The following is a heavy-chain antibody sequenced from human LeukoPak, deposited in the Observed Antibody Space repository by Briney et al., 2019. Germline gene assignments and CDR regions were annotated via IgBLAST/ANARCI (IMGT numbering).Heavy chain of an antibody. J-gene: IGHJ5*02. CDR3: ARGLLFSWFDP. Sequence: SETLSLTCTVSGGSISSYYWSWIRQPPGKGLEWIGYIYYSGSTYYNPSLKSRVTISVDTSKNQFSLKLSSVTAADTAVYYCARGLLFSWFDPWGQGTLVTVSS. V-gene: IGHV4-59*12. CDR2: IYYSGST. D-gene: IGHD2-21*02. CDR1: GGSISSYY.